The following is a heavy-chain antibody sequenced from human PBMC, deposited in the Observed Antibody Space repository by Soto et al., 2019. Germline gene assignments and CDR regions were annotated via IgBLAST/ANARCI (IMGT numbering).Heavy chain of an antibody. CDR2: IWYDGSNK. J-gene: IGHJ4*02. Sequence: QVQLVESGGGVVQPGRSLRLSCAASGFTFSSYGMHWVRQAPGKGLEWVAVIWYDGSNKYYAGSVKGRFTISRDNSKNTLYLQMNSLRAEDTAVYYCASDLEISPSPIGYWGQGTLVTVSS. V-gene: IGHV3-33*01. CDR1: GFTFSSYG. CDR3: ASDLEISPSPIGY.